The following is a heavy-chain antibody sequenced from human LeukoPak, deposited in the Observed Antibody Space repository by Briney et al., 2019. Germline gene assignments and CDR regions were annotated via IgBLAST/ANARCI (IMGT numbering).Heavy chain of an antibody. CDR3: APRVVVITAPFDY. V-gene: IGHV3-30*02. D-gene: IGHD2-21*01. Sequence: PGGSLRLSCAASGFTFSSFGMHWVRQAPGKGLEWVAFIRYDGTDKYYADSAKGRLTISRDNSKDTLYLQMNSLRPEDTAVYYCAPRVVVITAPFDYWGQGTLVTVSS. J-gene: IGHJ4*02. CDR2: IRYDGTDK. CDR1: GFTFSSFG.